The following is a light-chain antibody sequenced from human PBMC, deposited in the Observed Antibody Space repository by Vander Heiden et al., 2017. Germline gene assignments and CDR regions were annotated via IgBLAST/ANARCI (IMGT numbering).Light chain of an antibody. CDR2: KAS. Sequence: DIEMTQPPSTLSASVGDRVTIICRPSQNVSRWLSWFQQNPGKAPKVLIYKASTLKRGVPSRFSGSGSGTEFTLTISSLQPDDFATYYCQQYNTYPSITFGQGTRLDIK. CDR1: QNVSRW. V-gene: IGKV1-5*03. CDR3: QQYNTYPSIT. J-gene: IGKJ5*01.